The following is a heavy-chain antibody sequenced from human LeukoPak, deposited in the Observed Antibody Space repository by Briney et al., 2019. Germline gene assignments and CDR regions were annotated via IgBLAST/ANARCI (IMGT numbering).Heavy chain of an antibody. CDR1: GGSISSGDYY. CDR2: IYYSGST. V-gene: IGHV4-30-4*08. J-gene: IGHJ4*02. Sequence: KSSETLSLTCTVSGGSISSGDYYWSWIRQPPGKGLEWIGYIYYSGSTYYNPSLKSRVTISVDTSKNQFSLKLSSVTAADTAVYYCAREFHYYDSSGYPDYFDYWGQGTLVTVSS. CDR3: AREFHYYDSSGYPDYFDY. D-gene: IGHD3-22*01.